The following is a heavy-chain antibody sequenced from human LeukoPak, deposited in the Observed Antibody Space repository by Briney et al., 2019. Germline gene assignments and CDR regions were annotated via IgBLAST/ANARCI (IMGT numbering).Heavy chain of an antibody. D-gene: IGHD6-19*01. V-gene: IGHV4-4*07. CDR3: ARDVGAHSSGWYSVAFDI. Sequence: RPSETLSLTCTVSGGSISSYYWSWIRQPAGKGLEWIGRIYTSGSTNYNPSLKSRVTMSVDTSKNQFSLKLSSVAAADTAVYYCARDVGAHSSGWYSVAFDIWGQGTKVTVSS. CDR1: GGSISSYY. J-gene: IGHJ3*02. CDR2: IYTSGST.